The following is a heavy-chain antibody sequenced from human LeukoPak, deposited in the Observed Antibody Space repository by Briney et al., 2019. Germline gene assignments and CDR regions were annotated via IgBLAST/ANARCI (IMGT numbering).Heavy chain of an antibody. V-gene: IGHV3-30*03. CDR3: ARDCRQLLLDSCAYYGMDV. D-gene: IGHD2-2*01. Sequence: PGRSLRLSCAASGFTFSSYGMHWVRQAPGKGLEWVAVISYDGSNKYYADSVKGRFTISRDNSKNTLYLQMNSLRAEDSAVYYCARDCRQLLLDSCAYYGMDVWGQGTTVTVSS. CDR2: ISYDGSNK. CDR1: GFTFSSYG. J-gene: IGHJ6*02.